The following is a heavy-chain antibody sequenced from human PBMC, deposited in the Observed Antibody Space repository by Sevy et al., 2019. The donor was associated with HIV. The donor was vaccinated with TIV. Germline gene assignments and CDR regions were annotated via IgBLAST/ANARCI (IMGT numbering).Heavy chain of an antibody. Sequence: GGSLRLSCAASGFSFSSYWMHWVRQAPGKGLEWVANIKQDESEKYYVASVKGRFTISRDNAKNSVYLQMNSLRPEDTAIYYWARGNGGSFDYWGQGTLVTVSS. CDR3: ARGNGGSFDY. J-gene: IGHJ4*02. D-gene: IGHD2-15*01. CDR2: IKQDESEK. CDR1: GFSFSSYW. V-gene: IGHV3-7*04.